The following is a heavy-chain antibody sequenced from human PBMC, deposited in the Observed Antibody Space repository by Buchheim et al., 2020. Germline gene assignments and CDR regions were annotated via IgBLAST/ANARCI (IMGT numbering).Heavy chain of an antibody. CDR2: INPSGGST. Sequence: QVQLVQSGAEVKKPGASVKVSCKASGHTFTSYYMHWVRQAPGQGLEWMGIINPSGGSTSYAQKFQGRVTMTRDTSTSTVYMELSSLRSEDTAVYYCARDLESYNWNYLLPTFDYWGQGTL. CDR3: ARDLESYNWNYLLPTFDY. D-gene: IGHD1-7*01. CDR1: GHTFTSYY. J-gene: IGHJ4*02. V-gene: IGHV1-46*01.